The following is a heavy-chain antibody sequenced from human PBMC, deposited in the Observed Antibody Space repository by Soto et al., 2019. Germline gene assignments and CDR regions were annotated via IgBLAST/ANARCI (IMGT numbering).Heavy chain of an antibody. CDR2: ISYDGSFE. D-gene: IGHD4-4*01. CDR1: GFTFDNYG. V-gene: IGHV3-30*18. CDR3: AKEPTVRPIRPYYDVED. J-gene: IGHJ6*01. Sequence: GGSLRLSCAASGFTFDNYGMHWVRQAPGKGLECVAVISYDGSFEYYADSVKGRFTISRDNSKSTLFLQMNNLRTDDTAVYYCAKEPTVRPIRPYYDVEDWGHGTTLAVSS.